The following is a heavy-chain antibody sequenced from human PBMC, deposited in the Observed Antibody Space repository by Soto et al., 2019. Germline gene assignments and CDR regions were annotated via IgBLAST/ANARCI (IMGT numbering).Heavy chain of an antibody. CDR2: ISYDGSNK. J-gene: IGHJ6*02. D-gene: IGHD1-20*01. CDR3: ATDFPQYKGMRGGMDV. CDR1: GFTFSSYA. V-gene: IGHV3-30-3*01. Sequence: QVQLVESGGGVVQPGRSLRLSCAASGFTFSSYAMHWVRQAPGKGLEWVAVISYDGSNKYYADSVKGRFTISRDNSKNTLYLQMNSLRAEDTAVYYCATDFPQYKGMRGGMDVWGQGTTVTVSS.